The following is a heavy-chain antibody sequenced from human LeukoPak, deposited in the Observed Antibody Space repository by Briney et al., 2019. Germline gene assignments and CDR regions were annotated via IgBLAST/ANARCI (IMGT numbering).Heavy chain of an antibody. J-gene: IGHJ2*01. D-gene: IGHD2-2*01. CDR2: IIPIFGTA. V-gene: IGHV1-69*05. Sequence: SVKVSCKXSGGTFSSYAISWVRQAPGQGLEWMGGIIPIFGTANYAQKFQGRVTITTDESTSTAYMELSSLRSEDTAVYYCARGPPAYWYFDLWGRGTLVTVSS. CDR1: GGTFSSYA. CDR3: ARGPPAYWYFDL.